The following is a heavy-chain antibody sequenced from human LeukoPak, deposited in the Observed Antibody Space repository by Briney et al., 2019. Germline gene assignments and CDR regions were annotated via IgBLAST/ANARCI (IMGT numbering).Heavy chain of an antibody. CDR3: ARQGYGDYGANWFDP. J-gene: IGHJ5*02. CDR1: GYSFISYW. D-gene: IGHD4-17*01. V-gene: IGHV5-51*01. CDR2: IYPGDSDT. Sequence: RGESLKISCEGSGYSFISYWIGWVRQMPGKGLEWMGIIYPGDSDTRYSPSFQGQVTISADKSISTAYLQWSSLKASDTAMYYCARQGYGDYGANWFDPWGQGTLVTVSS.